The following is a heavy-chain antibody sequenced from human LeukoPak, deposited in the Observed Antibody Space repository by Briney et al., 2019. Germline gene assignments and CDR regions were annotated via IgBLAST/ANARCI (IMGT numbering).Heavy chain of an antibody. Sequence: GGSLRLSCAASGFTFSSYWMHWVRQVPGKGLVWVSRLNGDGTNIIYADSVKGRFTISRDNAENTLYLQMNSLRAEDTALYYCARSQSGVFDVWGQGTMVTVSS. CDR1: GFTFSSYW. CDR3: ARSQSGVFDV. CDR2: LNGDGTNI. V-gene: IGHV3-74*01. J-gene: IGHJ3*01. D-gene: IGHD2-8*01.